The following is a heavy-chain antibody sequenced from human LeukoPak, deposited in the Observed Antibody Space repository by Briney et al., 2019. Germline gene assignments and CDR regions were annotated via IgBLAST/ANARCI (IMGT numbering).Heavy chain of an antibody. Sequence: GGSLRLSCAASGFTFSSYSMNWVRQAPGKGLEWVSSISSSSSYIYYADSVKGRFTISRDNAKNSLYLQMNSLRAEDTAVYYCARVDGNSYYYYYGMDVWGQGTTVTVSS. V-gene: IGHV3-21*01. CDR2: ISSSSSYI. D-gene: IGHD4-23*01. CDR1: GFTFSSYS. CDR3: ARVDGNSYYYYYGMDV. J-gene: IGHJ6*02.